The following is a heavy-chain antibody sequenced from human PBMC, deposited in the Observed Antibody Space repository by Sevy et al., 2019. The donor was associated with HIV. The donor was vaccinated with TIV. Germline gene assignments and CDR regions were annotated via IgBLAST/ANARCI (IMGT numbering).Heavy chain of an antibody. J-gene: IGHJ6*02. CDR2: INHSGST. CDR1: GGSFSGYH. V-gene: IGHV4-34*01. D-gene: IGHD3-16*01. Sequence: SETLSLTCAVYGGSFSGYHWSWIRQPPGKGLEWIGEINHSGSTNYNPSLKSRVTISVDTSKNQFSLKLSSVTAADTAVYYCARLRKIGGMDVWGQGTTVTVSS. CDR3: ARLRKIGGMDV.